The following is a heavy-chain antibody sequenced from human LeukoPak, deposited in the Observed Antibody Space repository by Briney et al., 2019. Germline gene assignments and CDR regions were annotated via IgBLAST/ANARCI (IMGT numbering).Heavy chain of an antibody. V-gene: IGHV1-2*04. Sequence: ASVKVSCKASGYTFTGYYMHWVRQAPGQGLEWMGWINPNSGGTNYAQKFQGWVTMTRDTSISTAYMELSRLRSDDTAVYYCARATNLVLTGYHNYYYYYGMDVWGQGTTVTVSS. CDR1: GYTFTGYY. D-gene: IGHD3-9*01. J-gene: IGHJ6*02. CDR3: ARATNLVLTGYHNYYYYYGMDV. CDR2: INPNSGGT.